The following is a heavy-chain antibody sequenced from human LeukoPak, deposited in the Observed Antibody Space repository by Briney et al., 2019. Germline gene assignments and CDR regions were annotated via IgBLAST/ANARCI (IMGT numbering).Heavy chain of an antibody. CDR1: GGSISSYY. CDR3: ARDRGHYDSSGYAERGYLDL. J-gene: IGHJ2*01. D-gene: IGHD3-22*01. Sequence: TPSETLSLTCTVSGGSISSYYWSWIRQPPGRGLEWIGYIYYSGSTDYNPSLKSRVTISVDTSKNQFSLKLSSVTAADTAVYYCARDRGHYDSSGYAERGYLDLWGRGTLVTVSS. V-gene: IGHV4-59*01. CDR2: IYYSGST.